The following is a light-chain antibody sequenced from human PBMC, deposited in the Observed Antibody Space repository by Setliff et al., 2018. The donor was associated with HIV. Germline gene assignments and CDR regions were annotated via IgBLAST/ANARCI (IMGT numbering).Light chain of an antibody. V-gene: IGLV2-14*01. CDR3: SSYTSSSNARFV. Sequence: ALAQPASVSGSPGQSITISCTGTSSDVGGYNYVSWYQQHPGKAPKLMIYDVTNRPSGVSNRFSGSKSGDTASLTISGLQAEDEADYYCSSYTSSSNARFVFGTGTKVTV. J-gene: IGLJ1*01. CDR1: SSDVGGYNY. CDR2: DVT.